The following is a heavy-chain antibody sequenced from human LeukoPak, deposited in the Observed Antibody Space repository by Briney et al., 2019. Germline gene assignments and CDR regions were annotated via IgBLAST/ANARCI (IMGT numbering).Heavy chain of an antibody. D-gene: IGHD3-22*01. Sequence: GGSLRLSCVVSGFTFSNYGMHWVRQAPGKGLEWVAVISHDGSNKYYVDSVKGRFTISRDNSKNTLFLQMNSLRAEDTAVYYCAKGVTMIRYYFDYWGQGTLVTVSS. CDR3: AKGVTMIRYYFDY. J-gene: IGHJ4*02. CDR2: ISHDGSNK. CDR1: GFTFSNYG. V-gene: IGHV3-30*18.